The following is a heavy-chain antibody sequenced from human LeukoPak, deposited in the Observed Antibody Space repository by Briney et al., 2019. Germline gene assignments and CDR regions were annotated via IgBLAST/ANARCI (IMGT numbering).Heavy chain of an antibody. D-gene: IGHD6-19*01. Sequence: GGSLRLSCAASGFTFSSYAMSWVRQAPGKGMEWVSAISGSGGSTYYAGSVKGRFTISRDNSKNTLYLQMNSLRAEDTAVYYCAKILAVAGTFDYWGQGTLVTVSS. V-gene: IGHV3-23*01. J-gene: IGHJ4*02. CDR2: ISGSGGST. CDR3: AKILAVAGTFDY. CDR1: GFTFSSYA.